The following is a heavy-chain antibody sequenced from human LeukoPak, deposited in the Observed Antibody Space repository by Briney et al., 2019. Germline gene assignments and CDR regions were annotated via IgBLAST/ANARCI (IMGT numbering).Heavy chain of an antibody. D-gene: IGHD3-3*01. Sequence: GGSLRLSCAASGFTFSSYAMSWVRQAPGKGLEWVAVISYDGSNKYYADSVKGRFTISRDNSKNTLYLQMNSLRAEDTAVYYCARANYDFWSGSLDYWGQGTLVTVSS. J-gene: IGHJ4*02. CDR3: ARANYDFWSGSLDY. V-gene: IGHV3-30-3*01. CDR1: GFTFSSYA. CDR2: ISYDGSNK.